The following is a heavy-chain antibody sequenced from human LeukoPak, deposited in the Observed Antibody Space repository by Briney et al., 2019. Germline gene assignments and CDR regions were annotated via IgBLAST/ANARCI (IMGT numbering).Heavy chain of an antibody. D-gene: IGHD3-22*01. V-gene: IGHV4-39*07. CDR2: IYYSGST. CDR3: ARAYYASSGYRFFDY. Sequence: SETLSLTCTVSGGSISSSSYYWGWIRQPPGKGLEWIGSIYYSGSTYYNPSLKSRVTISVDTSKNRFSLKLSSVTAADTAVYYCARAYYASSGYRFFDYWGQGTLVTVSS. J-gene: IGHJ4*02. CDR1: GGSISSSSYY.